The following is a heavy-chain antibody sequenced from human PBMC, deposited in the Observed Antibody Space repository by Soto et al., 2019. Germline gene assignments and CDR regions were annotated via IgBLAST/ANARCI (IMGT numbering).Heavy chain of an antibody. CDR3: ARDVSVEWFGGTGGFDP. J-gene: IGHJ5*02. Sequence: GGSLRLSCAASGFTFSSYAMHWVRQAPGKGLEYVSAISSNGGSTYYANSVKGRFTISRDNSKNTLYLQMGSLRAEDMAVYYCARDVSVEWFGGTGGFDPWGQGTLVTVSS. V-gene: IGHV3-64*01. CDR1: GFTFSSYA. D-gene: IGHD3-10*01. CDR2: ISSNGGST.